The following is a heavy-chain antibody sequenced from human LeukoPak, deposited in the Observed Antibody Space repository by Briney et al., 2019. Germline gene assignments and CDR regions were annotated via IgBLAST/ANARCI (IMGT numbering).Heavy chain of an antibody. CDR1: EFTFRSYA. V-gene: IGHV3-23*01. CDR3: AKALSRPQYYYYYGMDV. CDR2: IGGSGDNK. J-gene: IGHJ6*02. Sequence: GGSLRLSCAASEFTFRSYAMSWVRQAPGKGLEWVSTIGGSGDNKYYADSVKGRFTISRDNSKNTLYLQMNSLRAEDTAVYYCAKALSRPQYYYYYGMDVWGQGTTVTVSS.